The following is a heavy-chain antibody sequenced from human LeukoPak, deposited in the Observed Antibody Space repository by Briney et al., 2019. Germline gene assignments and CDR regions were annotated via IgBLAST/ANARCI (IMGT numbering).Heavy chain of an antibody. Sequence: SETLSLTCAVYGGSFSGYYWSWIRQPPGKGLEWIGEINHSGSTNYNPSLKSRVTISVDTSKNQFSLKLSSVTAADTAVYYCARLRSVVGDTPADYYYYMDVWGKGTTVTASS. D-gene: IGHD2-15*01. V-gene: IGHV4-34*01. CDR2: INHSGST. CDR1: GGSFSGYY. J-gene: IGHJ6*03. CDR3: ARLRSVVGDTPADYYYYMDV.